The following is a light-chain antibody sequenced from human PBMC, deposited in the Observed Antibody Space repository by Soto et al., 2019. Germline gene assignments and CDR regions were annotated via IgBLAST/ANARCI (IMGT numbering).Light chain of an antibody. V-gene: IGKV3-20*01. Sequence: EIVLTQSPGTLSLSPGERATLSCRASQSDSSRFLAWYQQKPGQAPRLLIHSTFRRDTGIPDRFSGSESGTDFTLTISRLEPEDYAVYYCQLYGSSWTFGQGTNVEIK. CDR2: STF. CDR3: QLYGSSWT. J-gene: IGKJ1*01. CDR1: QSDSSRF.